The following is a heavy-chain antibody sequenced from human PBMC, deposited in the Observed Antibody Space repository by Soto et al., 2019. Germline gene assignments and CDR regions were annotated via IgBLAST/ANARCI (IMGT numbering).Heavy chain of an antibody. D-gene: IGHD2-2*01. CDR1: GGTFSSYA. Sequence: SVKVFCKASGGTFSSYAISWVRQAPGQGLEWMGGIIPIFGTANYAQKFQGRVTITADESTSTAYMELSSLRSEDTAVYYCARSGLDIVLVPAARNYGMHVWGQGTTVTVS. J-gene: IGHJ6*02. CDR3: ARSGLDIVLVPAARNYGMHV. CDR2: IIPIFGTA. V-gene: IGHV1-69*13.